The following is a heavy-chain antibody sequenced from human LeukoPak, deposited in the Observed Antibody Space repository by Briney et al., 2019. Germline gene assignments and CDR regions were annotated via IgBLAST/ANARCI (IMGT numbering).Heavy chain of an antibody. J-gene: IGHJ4*02. CDR3: ARGLVAVTAILSSFFDY. V-gene: IGHV3-30-3*01. D-gene: IGHD2-21*02. Sequence: GGSLRLSCAASGFTFSSFSLHWVRQAPGKGLEWVTVISSDGSNKKYADSVKGRFTISRDNSKNTLYLQMNSLRAEDTAVYYCARGLVAVTAILSSFFDYWGQGTLVTVSS. CDR1: GFTFSSFS. CDR2: ISSDGSNK.